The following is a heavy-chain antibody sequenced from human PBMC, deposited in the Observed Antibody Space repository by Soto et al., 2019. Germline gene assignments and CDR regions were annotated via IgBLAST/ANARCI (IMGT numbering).Heavy chain of an antibody. CDR3: ARNEPPPNYDFWSFWFDP. V-gene: IGHV4-31*03. J-gene: IGHJ5*02. D-gene: IGHD3-3*01. CDR1: GGSISSGGYY. Sequence: SETLSLTCTVSGGSISSGGYYWSWIRQHPGKGLEWIGYIYYSGSTYYNPSLKSRVTISVDTSKNQFSLKLSSVTAADTAVYYCARNEPPPNYDFWSFWFDPWGQGTLVTVSS. CDR2: IYYSGST.